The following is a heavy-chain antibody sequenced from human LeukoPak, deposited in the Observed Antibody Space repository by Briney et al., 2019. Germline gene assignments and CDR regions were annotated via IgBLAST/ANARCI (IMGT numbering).Heavy chain of an antibody. V-gene: IGHV3-23*01. CDR2: ISGSGNRP. J-gene: IGHJ6*02. CDR1: GFTFSSYA. D-gene: IGHD2-15*01. Sequence: PGGSLTLSCAASGFTFSSYAMSWVRQAPGKGLEWVSSISGSGNRPYYADSVKGRFTISRDNSKNTLFLQMNSLRAEDTAVYYCAKNLYCGGGSCYPSALGMDVWGQGTTVTVSS. CDR3: AKNLYCGGGSCYPSALGMDV.